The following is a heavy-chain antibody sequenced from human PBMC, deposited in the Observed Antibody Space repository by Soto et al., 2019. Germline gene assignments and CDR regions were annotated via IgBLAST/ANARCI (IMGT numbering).Heavy chain of an antibody. CDR1: GGTFSSYA. CDR2: ILPIFGTA. V-gene: IGHV1-69*01. Sequence: QVQLVQSGAEVKKPGSSVKVSCKASGGTFSSYAISWVRQAPGQGLEWMGGILPIFGTANYAQKDQGRVTITADESTSTSDIELSSRRSEYTAVYYCSRSYNWNHIDYWGQGTLLTVSS. CDR3: SRSYNWNHIDY. D-gene: IGHD1-20*01. J-gene: IGHJ4*02.